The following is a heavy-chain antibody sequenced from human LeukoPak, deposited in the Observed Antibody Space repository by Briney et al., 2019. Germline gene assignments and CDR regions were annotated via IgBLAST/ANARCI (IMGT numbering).Heavy chain of an antibody. D-gene: IGHD3-10*02. CDR3: AKRPAAVRGVIPYLDY. Sequence: QPGGSLRLSCAASGFMFSSFSMSWVRHVPGKGLECVSTISAGGSTYYADSVKGRFTISRDNSKNTLFLQMNSLRAEDTAIYYCAKRPAAVRGVIPYLDYWGQGTLVTVSS. J-gene: IGHJ4*02. V-gene: IGHV3-23*01. CDR1: GFMFSSFS. CDR2: ISAGGST.